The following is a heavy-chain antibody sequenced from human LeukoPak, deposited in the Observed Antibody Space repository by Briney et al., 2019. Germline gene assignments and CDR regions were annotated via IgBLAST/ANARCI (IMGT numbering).Heavy chain of an antibody. CDR3: ARGAEGIAATDSNFDY. V-gene: IGHV3-48*03. Sequence: GGSLRLSCAASGFTFSSYEMNWVRQAPGKGLEWVSYISSSGNTIYYANSVKGRFTISRDNAQNSLYLQMNSLRAEDTAVYYCARGAEGIAATDSNFDYWGRGTLVTVSS. CDR2: ISSSGNTI. J-gene: IGHJ4*02. D-gene: IGHD6-13*01. CDR1: GFTFSSYE.